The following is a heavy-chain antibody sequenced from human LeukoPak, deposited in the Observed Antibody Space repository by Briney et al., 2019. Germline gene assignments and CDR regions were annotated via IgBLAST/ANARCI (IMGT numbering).Heavy chain of an antibody. D-gene: IGHD2-15*01. CDR2: MNPNSGNT. CDR3: ARGLYCSGGSCRIRSSLVDY. CDR1: GYTFTSYD. V-gene: IGHV1-8*01. Sequence: GASVKVSCKASGYTFTSYDINWVRQATGQGLEWMGWMNPNSGNTGYAQKFQGRVTMTRNTSISTAYMELSSLRSEDTAVYYCARGLYCSGGSCRIRSSLVDYWGQGTLVTVSS. J-gene: IGHJ4*02.